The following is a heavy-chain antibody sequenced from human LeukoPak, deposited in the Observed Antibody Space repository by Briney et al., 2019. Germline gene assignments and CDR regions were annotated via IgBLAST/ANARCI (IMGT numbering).Heavy chain of an antibody. J-gene: IGHJ4*02. Sequence: PSETLSVTCTVSGDSINSYHWSWLPQRAGKGLEWIWRIHMSGSINYNPSLRSRVAISMDNSKNQFSLKLKSVTAADTAVYYCARDDSSRDDSGGYHYWGQGTLVTISS. V-gene: IGHV4-4*07. CDR2: IHMSGSI. D-gene: IGHD3-22*01. CDR3: ARDDSSRDDSGGYHY. CDR1: GDSINSYH.